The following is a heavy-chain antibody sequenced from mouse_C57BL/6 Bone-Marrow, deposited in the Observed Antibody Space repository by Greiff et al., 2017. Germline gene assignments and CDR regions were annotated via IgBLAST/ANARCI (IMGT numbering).Heavy chain of an antibody. CDR3: ARENWVAWFAY. V-gene: IGHV1-80*01. Sequence: VKLMESGAELVKPGASVKISCKASGYAFSSYWMNWVKQRPGKGLEWIGQIYPGDGDTNYNGKFKGKATLTADKSSSTAYMQLSSLTSEDSAVYFCARENWVAWFAYWGQGTLVTVSA. D-gene: IGHD4-1*01. CDR2: IYPGDGDT. J-gene: IGHJ3*01. CDR1: GYAFSSYW.